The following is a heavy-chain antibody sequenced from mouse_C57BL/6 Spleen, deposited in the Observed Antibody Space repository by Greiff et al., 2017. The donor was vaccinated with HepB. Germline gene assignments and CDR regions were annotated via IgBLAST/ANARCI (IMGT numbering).Heavy chain of an antibody. CDR3: ARGGIYYGNYVGYFDV. J-gene: IGHJ1*03. CDR1: GFTFSSYA. Sequence: EVKVVESGGGLVKPGGSLKLSCAASGFTFSSYAMSWVRQTPEKRLEWVATISDGGSYTYYPDNVKGRFTISRDNAKNNLYLQMSHLKSEDTAMYYCARGGIYYGNYVGYFDVWGTGTTVTVSS. CDR2: ISDGGSYT. V-gene: IGHV5-4*03. D-gene: IGHD2-1*01.